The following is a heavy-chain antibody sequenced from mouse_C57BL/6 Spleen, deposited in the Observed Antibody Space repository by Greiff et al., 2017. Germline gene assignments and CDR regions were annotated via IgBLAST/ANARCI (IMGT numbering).Heavy chain of an antibody. Sequence: QVQLQQSGPGLVAPSQSLSITCTVSGFSLTSSGVDWVRQPPGKGLEWLGVIWGGGSTNYNSALMSRLSISKDNSKSQVFLKMNSLQTDDTAMYYCAKRGVVATRYWYFDVWGTGTTVTVSS. CDR3: AKRGVVATRYWYFDV. CDR2: IWGGGST. D-gene: IGHD1-1*01. CDR1: GFSLTSSG. V-gene: IGHV2-9*01. J-gene: IGHJ1*03.